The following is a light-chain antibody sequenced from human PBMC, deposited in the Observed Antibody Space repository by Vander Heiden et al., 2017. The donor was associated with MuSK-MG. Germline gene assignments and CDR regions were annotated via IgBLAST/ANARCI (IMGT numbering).Light chain of an antibody. J-gene: IGKJ2*01. CDR1: QSIGTF. CDR2: AAT. CDR3: QQSYTIPYT. Sequence: DIQITQSPSSLSASVGARVTITCRASQSIGTFLNWYQHKPGKGPNLLIDAATNLQTGVASRFTGSGSGTEFTLTISNLQPEDFATYYCQQSYTIPYTFGHGTKLDI. V-gene: IGKV1-39*01.